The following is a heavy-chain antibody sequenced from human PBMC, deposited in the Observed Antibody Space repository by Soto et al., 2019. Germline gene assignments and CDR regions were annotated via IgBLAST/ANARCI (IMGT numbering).Heavy chain of an antibody. J-gene: IGHJ4*02. CDR1: GGSISSSSYY. D-gene: IGHD6-19*01. V-gene: IGHV4-39*01. CDR2: IYYSGST. Sequence: QLQLQESGPGLVKPSETLSLTCTVSGGSISSSSYYWGWIRQPPGKGLEWIGSIYYSGSTYYNPSLKSRVTISVDTSKNQFSLKLSSVTAADTAVYYCARPAIAVAGTASDDWGQGTLVTVSS. CDR3: ARPAIAVAGTASDD.